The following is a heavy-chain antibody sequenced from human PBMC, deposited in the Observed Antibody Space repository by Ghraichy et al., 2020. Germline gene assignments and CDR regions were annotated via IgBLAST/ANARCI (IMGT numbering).Heavy chain of an antibody. D-gene: IGHD6-6*01. J-gene: IGHJ4*02. CDR2: ISSSSSTI. V-gene: IGHV3-48*01. Sequence: GGSLRLSCAASGFTFSSYSMNWVRQAPGKGLEWVSYISSSSSTIYYADSVKGRFTISRDNAKNSLYLQMNSLRAEDTAVYYCARPQESIAARPGFDYWGQGTLVTVSS. CDR1: GFTFSSYS. CDR3: ARPQESIAARPGFDY.